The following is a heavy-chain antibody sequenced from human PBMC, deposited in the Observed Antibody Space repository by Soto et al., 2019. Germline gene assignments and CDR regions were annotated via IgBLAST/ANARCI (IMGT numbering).Heavy chain of an antibody. V-gene: IGHV1-18*01. CDR2: INPLKGDT. CDR1: GYTFSTYG. D-gene: IGHD2-2*01. J-gene: IGHJ3*01. CDR3: ARVKVPAAILGAFDL. Sequence: QVQLVQSGAEMKKPGASVKVSCKASGYTFSTYGITWVRQAPGQGLDWMGWINPLKGDTNSEARFQDRVTMTTDTSTRTAYMELTSLRSDDTAVYYCARVKVPAAILGAFDLWGQGTLVTVSS.